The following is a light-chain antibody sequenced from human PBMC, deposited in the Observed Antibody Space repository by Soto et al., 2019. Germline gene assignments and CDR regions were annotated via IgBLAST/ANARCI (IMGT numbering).Light chain of an antibody. J-gene: IGKJ1*01. CDR1: QRISISY. Sequence: EIVLTQSPGTLSLSPGERATLSCRASQRISISYLAWYQQKPGQAPRLLIYGSSTRATGIPDRFSGSGSETDFTLTISSLEPEDFAVYYCQQYGGSPWTFEQGT. V-gene: IGKV3-20*01. CDR3: QQYGGSPWT. CDR2: GSS.